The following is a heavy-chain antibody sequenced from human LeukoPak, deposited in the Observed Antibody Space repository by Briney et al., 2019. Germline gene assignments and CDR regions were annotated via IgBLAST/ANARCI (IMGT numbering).Heavy chain of an antibody. V-gene: IGHV1-69*05. Sequence: ASVKVSCKASGGTFSSYAISWVRQAPGQGLEWMGGIIPIFGTANYAQKFQGRVTITTDESTNTAYMELSSLRSEDTAVYYCASRGRGPGYFDYWGQGTLVTVSS. CDR2: IIPIFGTA. D-gene: IGHD1-26*01. CDR1: GGTFSSYA. CDR3: ASRGRGPGYFDY. J-gene: IGHJ4*02.